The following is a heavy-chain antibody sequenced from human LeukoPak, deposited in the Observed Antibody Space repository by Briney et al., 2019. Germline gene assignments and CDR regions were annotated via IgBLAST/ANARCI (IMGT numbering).Heavy chain of an antibody. J-gene: IGHJ6*02. V-gene: IGHV1-18*01. CDR3: ARDSSSYCSSTSCYSYYYYGMDV. Sequence: GASVKVSCKASGGTFSSYAISWVRQAPGQGLEWMGWISAYNGNTNYAQKLQGRVTMTTDTSTSTAYMELRSLRSDDTAVYYCARDSSSYCSSTSCYSYYYYGMDVWGQGTTVTVSS. D-gene: IGHD2-2*01. CDR1: GGTFSSYA. CDR2: ISAYNGNT.